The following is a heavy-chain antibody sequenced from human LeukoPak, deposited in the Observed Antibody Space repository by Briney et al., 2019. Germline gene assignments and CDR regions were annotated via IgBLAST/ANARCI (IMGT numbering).Heavy chain of an antibody. Sequence: PSETLSLTCAVYGGSFSGYYWSWIRQPPGKGLEWIGEINHSGSTNYNPSLKSRVTISVDTSKNQFSLKLSSVTAADTAVYHCASLYSGSYYALDYWGQGTLVTVSS. D-gene: IGHD1-26*01. CDR1: GGSFSGYY. CDR3: ASLYSGSYYALDY. CDR2: INHSGST. V-gene: IGHV4-34*01. J-gene: IGHJ4*02.